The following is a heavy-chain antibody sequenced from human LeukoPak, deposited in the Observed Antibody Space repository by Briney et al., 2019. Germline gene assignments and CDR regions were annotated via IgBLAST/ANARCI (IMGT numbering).Heavy chain of an antibody. CDR1: GFTFDDYA. Sequence: GGSLRLSCAASGFTFDDYAMHWVRQAPGKGLEWVSGMGWNSGIIGYADSVKGRFTISRDNAKNSLYLQMTSLRAEDTALYYCAKDQKVPAARGTYFDSWGPGTLVTVSS. V-gene: IGHV3-9*01. CDR3: AKDQKVPAARGTYFDS. CDR2: MGWNSGII. J-gene: IGHJ4*02. D-gene: IGHD2-2*01.